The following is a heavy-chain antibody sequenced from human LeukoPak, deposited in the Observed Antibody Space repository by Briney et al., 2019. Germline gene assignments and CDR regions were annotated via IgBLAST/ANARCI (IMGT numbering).Heavy chain of an antibody. D-gene: IGHD4/OR15-4a*01. J-gene: IGHJ4*02. CDR1: GFMFSSNW. CDR3: ARDDSTMADY. CDR2: ISYDGSNK. V-gene: IGHV3-30*03. Sequence: GGSLRLSCAASGFMFSSNWMSWVRQAPGKGLEWVAVISYDGSNKYYADSVKGRFTISRDNSKNTLYLQMNSLRAEDTAVYYCARDDSTMADYWGQGTLVTVSS.